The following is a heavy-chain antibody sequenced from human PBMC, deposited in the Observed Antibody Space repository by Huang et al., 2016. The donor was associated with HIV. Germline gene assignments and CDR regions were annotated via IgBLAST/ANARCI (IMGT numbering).Heavy chain of an antibody. V-gene: IGHV3-30*18. CDR1: GFTFSSYG. Sequence: QVQLVESGGGVVQPGRSLRIFCAASGFTFSSYGLHWVRQASGKGREWVAVISYDAKTKYYAESVKGRFSISRDNSKTTVYLQLNSLRLEDTAVYYCAKGGSAAAVLDFWGQGTLVTVSS. D-gene: IGHD6-13*01. J-gene: IGHJ4*02. CDR3: AKGGSAAAVLDF. CDR2: ISYDAKTK.